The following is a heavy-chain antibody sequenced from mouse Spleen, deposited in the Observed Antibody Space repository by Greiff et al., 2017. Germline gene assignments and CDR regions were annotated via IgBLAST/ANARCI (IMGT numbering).Heavy chain of an antibody. CDR1: GYTFTSYW. V-gene: IGHV1-69*01. D-gene: IGHD1-1*01. CDR2: IDPSDSYT. Sequence: QVQLQQPGAELVMPGASVKLSCKASGYTFTSYWMHWVKQRPGQGLEWIGEIDPSDSYTNYNQKFKGKATLTVDKSSSTAYMQLSSLTSEDSAVYYCFYYGSSYDYAMDYWGQGTSVTVSS. CDR3: FYYGSSYDYAMDY. J-gene: IGHJ4*01.